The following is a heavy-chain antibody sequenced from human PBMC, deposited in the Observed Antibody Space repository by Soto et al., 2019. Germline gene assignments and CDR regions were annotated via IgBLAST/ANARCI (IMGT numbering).Heavy chain of an antibody. CDR3: ASRDPGTSVDY. CDR2: IYRTGST. J-gene: IGHJ4*02. CDR1: GGSFTSNNW. Sequence: PSETLSLTCAVSGGSFTSNNWWPRVRQPPGQGLEWIGEIYRTGSTNYNPSLKSRVTISLDKSENQFSLKVTSLTAADTAVYYCASRDPGTSVDYWGQGTLVTVSS. D-gene: IGHD1-7*01. V-gene: IGHV4-4*02.